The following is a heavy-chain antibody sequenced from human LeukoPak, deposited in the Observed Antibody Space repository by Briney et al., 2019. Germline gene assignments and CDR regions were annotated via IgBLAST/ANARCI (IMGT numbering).Heavy chain of an antibody. CDR2: IWYDGSNK. D-gene: IGHD6-19*01. J-gene: IGHJ4*02. V-gene: IGHV3-33*01. CDR1: GFTFSSYG. CDR3: ARDWGGWLLYDY. Sequence: PGRSLRLSCAASGFTFSSYGMHWVRQAPGKGLEWVAVIWYDGSNKYYADSVKGRFTISRDNAKNSLYLQMSSLRAEDTAVYYCARDWGGWLLYDYWGQGTLVTVSS.